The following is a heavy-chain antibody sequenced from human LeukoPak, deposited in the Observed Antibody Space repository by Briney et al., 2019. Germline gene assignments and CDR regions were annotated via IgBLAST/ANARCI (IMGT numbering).Heavy chain of an antibody. J-gene: IGHJ4*02. CDR3: ATHPRENLNQWLVLDY. V-gene: IGHV3-30*03. D-gene: IGHD6-19*01. CDR2: ISYDGSNK. Sequence: GGSLRLSCAASGFTFSSYGMHWVRQAPGKGLEWVAVISYDGSNKYYADSVKGRFTISRDNSKNTLYLQMNSLRAEDTAVYYCATHPRENLNQWLVLDYWGQGTLVTVSS. CDR1: GFTFSSYG.